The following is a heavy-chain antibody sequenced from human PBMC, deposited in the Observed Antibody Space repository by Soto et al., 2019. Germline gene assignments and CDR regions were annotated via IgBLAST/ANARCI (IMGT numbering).Heavy chain of an antibody. CDR1: GESFSGYQ. CDR2: INHGERS. Sequence: SETLSLTCAVYGESFSGYQWTWIRQPPGKGLEWIGEINHGERSSYNPSLESRVTISVDTSKNQFSLKLTSVTAEDTAVYYCARVTYDGVTAYCYYFDYWGQGTLVTVSS. CDR3: ARVTYDGVTAYCYYFDY. V-gene: IGHV4-34*01. J-gene: IGHJ4*02. D-gene: IGHD3-9*01.